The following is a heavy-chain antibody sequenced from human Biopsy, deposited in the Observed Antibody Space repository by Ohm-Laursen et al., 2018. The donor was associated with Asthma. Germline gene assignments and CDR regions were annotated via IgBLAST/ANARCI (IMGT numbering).Heavy chain of an antibody. J-gene: IGHJ3*02. CDR3: VRDGTDDAFDI. Sequence: SLRLSCAATGFSFSNFAIHWVRQAPGKGLEWVGVISKDASTQDYADSVKGRFTMARDNSKNTPDLQMNSLREEDTAVYYCVRDGTDDAFDIWGQGTVVSVSS. CDR2: ISKDASTQ. V-gene: IGHV3-30*01. CDR1: GFSFSNFA. D-gene: IGHD1-1*01.